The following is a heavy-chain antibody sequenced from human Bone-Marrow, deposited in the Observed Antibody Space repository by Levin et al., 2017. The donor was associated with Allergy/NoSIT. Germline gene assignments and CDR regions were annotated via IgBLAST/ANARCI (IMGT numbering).Heavy chain of an antibody. J-gene: IGHJ3*02. CDR3: VKDRHHFFDTSGYYPASGAFDI. Sequence: QAGGSLRLSCAASGFSFSSYAMSWVRQAPGKGLEWVSGISGDSRTFYADSVKGRFTISRDNSKNTLFLEMDSLRAEDTATYYCVKDRHHFFDTSGYYPASGAFDIWGQGTKLTVSS. D-gene: IGHD3-22*01. CDR1: GFSFSSYA. V-gene: IGHV3-23*01. CDR2: ISGDSRT.